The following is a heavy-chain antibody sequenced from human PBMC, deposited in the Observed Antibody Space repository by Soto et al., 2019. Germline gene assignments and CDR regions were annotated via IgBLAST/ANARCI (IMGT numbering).Heavy chain of an antibody. Sequence: GGSLRLSCAASGFTFSSYAMSWVRQAPGKGLEWVSAISGSGGSTYYADSVKGRFTISRDNSKNTLYLQMNSLRAEDTAVYYCAKDGPDYDYIWGSYRPDAFDIWGQGTMVTVSS. CDR1: GFTFSSYA. CDR2: ISGSGGST. CDR3: AKDGPDYDYIWGSYRPDAFDI. D-gene: IGHD3-16*02. J-gene: IGHJ3*02. V-gene: IGHV3-23*01.